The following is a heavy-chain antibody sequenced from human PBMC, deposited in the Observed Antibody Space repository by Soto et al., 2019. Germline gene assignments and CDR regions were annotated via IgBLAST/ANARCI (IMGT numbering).Heavy chain of an antibody. Sequence: QVQLVESGGGMVQPGRSLRLSCAASGFTFSSYAMHWVRQAPAKGLEWVAVISYDGSNKYYADSVKGRFTISRDNSKNTLYLQMNSLRAEDTAVYYCARAYEGDYFDYWGQGTLVTVSS. CDR2: ISYDGSNK. CDR3: ARAYEGDYFDY. V-gene: IGHV3-30-3*01. D-gene: IGHD3-16*01. CDR1: GFTFSSYA. J-gene: IGHJ4*02.